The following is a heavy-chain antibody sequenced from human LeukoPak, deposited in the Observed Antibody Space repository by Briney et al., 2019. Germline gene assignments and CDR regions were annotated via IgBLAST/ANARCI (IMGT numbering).Heavy chain of an antibody. CDR1: GFTFSSYA. CDR2: ISGSGGST. CDR3: AKDQYDSGLFDY. J-gene: IGHJ4*02. V-gene: IGHV3-23*01. D-gene: IGHD3-22*01. Sequence: GGSLRLSCAASGFTFSSYAVSWVRQAPGEGREWVSAISGSGGSTYYADSGKGRFTISRDNSKNTLYLQMNSLRAEDTAVYYCAKDQYDSGLFDYWGQGTLVTVSS.